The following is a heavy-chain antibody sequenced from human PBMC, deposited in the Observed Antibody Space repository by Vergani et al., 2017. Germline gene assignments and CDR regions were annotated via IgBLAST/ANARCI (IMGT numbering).Heavy chain of an antibody. CDR3: ARLDRSGYSYGPSDY. D-gene: IGHD5-18*01. J-gene: IGHJ4*02. CDR1: GGSISSSSYY. V-gene: IGHV4-39*01. CDR2: IYYSGST. Sequence: QLQLQESGPGLVKPSETLSLTCTVSGGSISSSSYYWGWIRQPPGKGLEWIGSIYYSGSTYYNPSLKSRVTISVDTSKNQFSLKLSSVTAADTAVYYCARLDRSGYSYGPSDYWGQGTLVTVSS.